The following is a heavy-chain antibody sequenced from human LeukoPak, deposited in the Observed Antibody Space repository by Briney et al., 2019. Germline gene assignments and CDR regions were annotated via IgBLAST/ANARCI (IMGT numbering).Heavy chain of an antibody. CDR3: ARDRGESSSWYPPVHYFDY. CDR2: IYCSGST. J-gene: IGHJ4*02. CDR1: GGSISSSSYY. Sequence: MSSETLSLTCTVSGGSISSSSYYWGWIRQPPGKGLEWIGSIYCSGSTYYSPSLKSRVTISVDTSKNQFSLKLSSVTAADTAVYYCARDRGESSSWYPPVHYFDYWGQGTLVTVSS. D-gene: IGHD6-13*01. V-gene: IGHV4-39*07.